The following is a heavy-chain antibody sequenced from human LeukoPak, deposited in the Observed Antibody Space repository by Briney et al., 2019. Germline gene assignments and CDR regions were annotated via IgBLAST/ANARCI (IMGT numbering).Heavy chain of an antibody. J-gene: IGHJ4*02. CDR2: ISAYNGNT. CDR1: GYTFTSYG. Sequence: GASVRVSCKASGYTFTSYGISWVRQAPGQGLEWMGWISAYNGNTSYEQKLQGRVTMTTDTSTSTAYIELRSLRSDDTAVYYCARGYIAVAGTKVDYWGQGTLVTVYS. V-gene: IGHV1-18*01. CDR3: ARGYIAVAGTKVDY. D-gene: IGHD6-19*01.